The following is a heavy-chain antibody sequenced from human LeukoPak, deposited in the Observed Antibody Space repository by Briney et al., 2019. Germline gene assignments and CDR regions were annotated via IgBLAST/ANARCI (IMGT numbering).Heavy chain of an antibody. CDR2: IYYSGST. CDR1: GGSIYSYY. V-gene: IGHV4-59*08. CDR3: ARAVSGRFDY. Sequence: SETLSLTCTVSGGSIYSYYWSWIRQPPGKGPEWIGYIYYSGSTNYNPSLKSRVTISVDTSKNQFSLRLSSVTAADTAIYYCARAVSGRFDYWGQGTLVTVSS. J-gene: IGHJ4*02. D-gene: IGHD6-19*01.